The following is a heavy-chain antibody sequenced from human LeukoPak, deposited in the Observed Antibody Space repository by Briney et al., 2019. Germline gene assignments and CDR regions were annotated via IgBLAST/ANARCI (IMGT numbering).Heavy chain of an antibody. CDR1: GFTFSSYS. CDR2: ISWNSGSI. D-gene: IGHD5-24*01. J-gene: IGHJ4*02. CDR3: AKDNVEMALDY. V-gene: IGHV3-9*01. Sequence: PGGSLRLSCAASGFTFSSYSMNWVRQAPGKGLEWVSGISWNSGSIGYADSVKGRFTISRDNAKNSLYLQMNSLRAEDTALYYCAKDNVEMALDYWGQGTLVTVFS.